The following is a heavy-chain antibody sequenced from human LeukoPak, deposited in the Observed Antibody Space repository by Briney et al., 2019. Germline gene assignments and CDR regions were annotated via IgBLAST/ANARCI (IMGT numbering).Heavy chain of an antibody. V-gene: IGHV3-53*01. Sequence: GSLRLSCVDSTLSVGGSFVSWVRQAPGKGLEWVSVIYSGGSVYSADSVKGRFTISRDNSKNTMYLQMNSLRAEDTAVYYCAKDRPTWPIDYWGQGTLVTVSS. CDR2: IYSGGSV. CDR3: AKDRPTWPIDY. D-gene: IGHD5-12*01. J-gene: IGHJ4*02. CDR1: TLSVGGSF.